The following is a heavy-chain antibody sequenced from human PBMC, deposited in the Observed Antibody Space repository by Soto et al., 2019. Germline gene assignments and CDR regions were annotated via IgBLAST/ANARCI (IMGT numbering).Heavy chain of an antibody. D-gene: IGHD3-10*01. Sequence: PVRLSRKTSGATIQSYAISCVRQAPGQALEWLGGFIPIFSTANYAQKYQGRVTTTADESTSTAYMELSSLRAEDTAVYYCARALTPLYIVRRVITSYSHYGMLFWCPGTLLTV. CDR3: ARALTPLYIVRRVITSYSHYGMLF. J-gene: IGHJ6*02. CDR2: FIPIFSTA. V-gene: IGHV1-69*13. CDR1: GATIQSYA.